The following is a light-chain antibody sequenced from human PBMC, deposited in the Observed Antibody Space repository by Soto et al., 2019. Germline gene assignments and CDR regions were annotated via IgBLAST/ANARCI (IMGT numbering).Light chain of an antibody. CDR2: EVS. V-gene: IGLV2-14*03. CDR3: SLYTSTATSV. Sequence: QSVLTQPASVSGSPGQSITISCTGTSSDVGVYNYVSWYQQHPGKGPKLMIYEVSNRPSGDSNRFSGSKSGNTATLTISGLQAEDEADYYCSLYTSTATSVFGTGTKVTVX. CDR1: SSDVGVYNY. J-gene: IGLJ1*01.